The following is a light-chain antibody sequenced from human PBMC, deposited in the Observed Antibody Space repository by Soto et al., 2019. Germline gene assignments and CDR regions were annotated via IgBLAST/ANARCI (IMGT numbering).Light chain of an antibody. CDR2: DAS. V-gene: IGKV3-11*01. Sequence: EIVLTQSPATLSLSPGERATLSCGASRSVSSYLAWYQQKPGQAPRLLIYDASYRATGIPARFSGSGSGTAFTLTISSLEPEDFAVYYCHHRIDWLLRLTFGGATKVEIK. CDR1: RSVSSY. CDR3: HHRIDWLLRLT. J-gene: IGKJ4*01.